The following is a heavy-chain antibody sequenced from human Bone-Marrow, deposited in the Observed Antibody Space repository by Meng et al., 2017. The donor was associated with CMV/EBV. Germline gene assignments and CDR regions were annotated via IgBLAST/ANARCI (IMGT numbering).Heavy chain of an antibody. V-gene: IGHV1-69*02. Sequence: SVKVSCKASGGTFSSYTISWVRQAPGQGLEWMGRIIPILGIANYAQKFQGRVTITADKSTSTAYMELSSLRSEDTAVYYWARAPTYFRSGGSCYWYVWGQGTLVTVSS. CDR3: ARAPTYFRSGGSCYWYV. CDR1: GGTFSSYT. CDR2: IIPILGIA. J-gene: IGHJ4*02. D-gene: IGHD2-15*01.